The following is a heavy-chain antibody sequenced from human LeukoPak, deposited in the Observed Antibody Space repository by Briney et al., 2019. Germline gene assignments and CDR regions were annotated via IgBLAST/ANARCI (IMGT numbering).Heavy chain of an antibody. V-gene: IGHV1-18*01. D-gene: IGHD1-1*01. CDR3: ARRQGTTLSFDY. Sequence: GASVKVSCMASGYTFTSYGFSWVRQAPGQGLEWMGWINAYNGNTNYAQKLQGRVTMTTDTSTSTAYMELRSLRFDDTAVYYCARRQGTTLSFDYWGQGTLVTVSS. CDR1: GYTFTSYG. J-gene: IGHJ4*02. CDR2: INAYNGNT.